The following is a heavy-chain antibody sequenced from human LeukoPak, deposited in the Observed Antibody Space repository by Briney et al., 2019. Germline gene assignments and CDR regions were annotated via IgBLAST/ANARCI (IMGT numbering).Heavy chain of an antibody. CDR1: GGSISSSSYY. Sequence: SETLSLTCTVSGGSISSSSYYWGWIRQPPGKGLEWIGSIYYSGSTYYNPSLKSQVTISVDTSKNQFSLKLSSVTAADTAVYYCARRYFDWLDYYYYGMDVWGQGTTVTVSS. CDR3: ARRYFDWLDYYYYGMDV. D-gene: IGHD3-9*01. CDR2: IYYSGST. J-gene: IGHJ6*02. V-gene: IGHV4-39*01.